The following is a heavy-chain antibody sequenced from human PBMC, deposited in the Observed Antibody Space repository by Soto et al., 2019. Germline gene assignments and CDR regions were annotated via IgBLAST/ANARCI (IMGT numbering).Heavy chain of an antibody. CDR3: AKDVYTYGSADF. D-gene: IGHD5-18*01. CDR1: GFTFSNYG. J-gene: IGHJ4*02. CDR2: ISSDGSNK. Sequence: QVQLVESGGGVVQPGRSLRLSCAASGFTFSNYGMHWVRQAPGKGLEWVALISSDGSNKYYADSVKGRFTISRDNSKNTLYLHMTSLRAEATAVYYCAKDVYTYGSADFWGQGTLVTVSS. V-gene: IGHV3-30*18.